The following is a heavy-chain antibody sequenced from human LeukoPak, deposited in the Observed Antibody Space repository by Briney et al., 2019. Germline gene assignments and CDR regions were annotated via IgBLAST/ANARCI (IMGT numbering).Heavy chain of an antibody. CDR1: GGSFSGYY. CDR2: INHSGST. J-gene: IGHJ6*02. D-gene: IGHD2-2*01. CDR3: ARLTGLVPAATHRADYYYYGMDV. Sequence: SETLSLTCAVYGGSFSGYYWSWIPQPPGKGLEWSGEINHSGSTNYNPSHKSRVTISVDTSKNQFSLKLSSVTAADTAVYYCARLTGLVPAATHRADYYYYGMDVWGQGTTVTVSS. V-gene: IGHV4-34*01.